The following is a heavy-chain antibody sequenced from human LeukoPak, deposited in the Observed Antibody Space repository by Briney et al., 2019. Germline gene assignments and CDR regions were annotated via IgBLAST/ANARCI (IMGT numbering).Heavy chain of an antibody. J-gene: IGHJ5*02. CDR2: IYTSGST. CDR1: GGSISSYY. V-gene: IGHV4-4*07. Sequence: SETLSLTCTVSGGSISSYYWSWIRQPAGKGLEWIGRIYTSGSTNYNPSLKSRVTMSVDTSKNQFSLKLSSVTAADTAVYYCARVPVDSWSGYYKGWFDPWGQGTLVTVS. CDR3: ARVPVDSWSGYYKGWFDP. D-gene: IGHD3-3*01.